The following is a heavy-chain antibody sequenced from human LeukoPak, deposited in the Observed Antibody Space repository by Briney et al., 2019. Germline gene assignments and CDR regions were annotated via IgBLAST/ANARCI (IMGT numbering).Heavy chain of an antibody. Sequence: GGSLRLSCAASGFTFNTYSMNWVRQAPGKGLEWVSHISSSSSTIYYADSVKGRFTISRDNAKTSLYLQMNSLRDEDTAVYYCARVEQQPRAVCGVDVWGPGTTVTVSS. V-gene: IGHV3-48*02. CDR3: ARVEQQPRAVCGVDV. D-gene: IGHD6-13*01. J-gene: IGHJ6*02. CDR2: ISSSSSTI. CDR1: GFTFNTYS.